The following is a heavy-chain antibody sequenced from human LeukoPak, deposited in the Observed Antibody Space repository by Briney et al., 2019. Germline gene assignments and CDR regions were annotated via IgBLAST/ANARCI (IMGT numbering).Heavy chain of an antibody. CDR3: AKALGGDFSELIFDY. D-gene: IGHD1-7*01. V-gene: IGHV3-9*01. CDR2: ISWNSGSI. J-gene: IGHJ4*02. CDR1: GFTFDDYA. Sequence: GGSLRLSCAASGFTFDDYAMHWVRQAPGKGLEWVSGISWNSGSIGYADSVKGRFTISRDNARNSLYLQMNSLRAEDTALYYCAKALGGDFSELIFDYWGQGTLVTVSS.